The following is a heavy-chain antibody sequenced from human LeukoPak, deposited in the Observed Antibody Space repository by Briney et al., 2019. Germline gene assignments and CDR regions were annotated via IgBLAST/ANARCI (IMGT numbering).Heavy chain of an antibody. CDR3: ARGRPYTGGYHLDY. J-gene: IGHJ4*02. Sequence: SETLSLTCTISGDSTSSDRYYGGWVRQPPGKGLEWIGNIYYSGSTYYNPSLKSRVTMSVDTSKNQFFLKLNSATAADTAVYYCARGRPYTGGYHLDYWGQGTLVTVSP. V-gene: IGHV4-39*01. CDR1: GDSTSSDRYY. D-gene: IGHD1-26*01. CDR2: IYYSGST.